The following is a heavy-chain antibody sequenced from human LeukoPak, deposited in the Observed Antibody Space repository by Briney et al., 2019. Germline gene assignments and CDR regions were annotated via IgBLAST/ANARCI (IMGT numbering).Heavy chain of an antibody. V-gene: IGHV3-23*01. J-gene: IGHJ4*02. D-gene: IGHD3-16*01. Sequence: PGGSLRLSCVASGFSFSSYAMTWVRQAPGKGLEWVSSISASGYSTYYADSVKGRFTISRDNSKNTLYLQMNSLRAEDTALYYCAKSLGLSSFRDYWGQGTLVTVSS. CDR2: ISASGYST. CDR3: AKSLGLSSFRDY. CDR1: GFSFSSYA.